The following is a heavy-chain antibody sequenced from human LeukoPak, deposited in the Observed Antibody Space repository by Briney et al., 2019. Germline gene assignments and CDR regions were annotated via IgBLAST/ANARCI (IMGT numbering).Heavy chain of an antibody. CDR1: GFTFSRYA. D-gene: IGHD3-22*01. V-gene: IGHV3-23*01. J-gene: IGHJ4*02. Sequence: GGSLRLSCAASGFTFSRYAMSWVRQAPGKGLEWVSAISGSGGSTYYADSVKGRFTISRDNSKNTLYLQMNSLRAEDTAVYYCAKDWIVVVASVGTRFDYWGQGTLVTVSS. CDR2: ISGSGGST. CDR3: AKDWIVVVASVGTRFDY.